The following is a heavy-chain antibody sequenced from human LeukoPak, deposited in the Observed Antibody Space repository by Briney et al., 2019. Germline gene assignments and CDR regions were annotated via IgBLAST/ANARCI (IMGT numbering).Heavy chain of an antibody. J-gene: IGHJ6*02. Sequence: GGSLRLSCAASEFTFSSYSMNWVRQAPGKGLEWVASINHNGNVNYYVDPVKGRFTISRDNAKNSLYLQMSNLRAEDTAVYFCARGGGLDVWGQGATVTVSS. CDR3: ARGGGLDV. D-gene: IGHD3-16*01. CDR2: INHNGNVN. V-gene: IGHV3-7*03. CDR1: EFTFSSYS.